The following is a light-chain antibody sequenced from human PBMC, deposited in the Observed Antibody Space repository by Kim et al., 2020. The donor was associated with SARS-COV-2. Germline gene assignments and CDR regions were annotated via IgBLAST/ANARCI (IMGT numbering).Light chain of an antibody. J-gene: IGKJ2*02. CDR3: QQYGHSPRT. CDR2: GAA. Sequence: SPGERLTPSCSTGQAVGGDQLAWYVQRTGQAPRLLIIGAASRAPDIADRITGSGSGAEFTLTISRLDPEDFSVYFCQQYGHSPRTFGQGTKVDIK. V-gene: IGKV3-20*01. CDR1: QAVGGDQ.